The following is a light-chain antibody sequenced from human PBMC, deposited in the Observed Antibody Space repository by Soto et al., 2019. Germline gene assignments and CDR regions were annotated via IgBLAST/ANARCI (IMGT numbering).Light chain of an antibody. CDR1: QSVLYSSNNKNY. J-gene: IGKJ2*01. V-gene: IGKV4-1*01. Sequence: DIVMTQSPDSLAVSLGERATINCKSSQSVLYSSNNKNYLAWYQQKPGQPPKLLIYWASTRESGVPDRFSGSGSGPDFTLTISSLPAEAVVVYYWQQYYSRPPRTCGQGTKLEIK. CDR3: QQYYSRPPRT. CDR2: WAS.